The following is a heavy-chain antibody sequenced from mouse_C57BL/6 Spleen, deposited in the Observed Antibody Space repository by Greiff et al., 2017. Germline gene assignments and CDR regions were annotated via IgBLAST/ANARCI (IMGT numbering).Heavy chain of an antibody. D-gene: IGHD1-1*01. CDR3: TTQKYYGSSYVLAY. CDR1: GFNIKDYY. Sequence: VQLQQSGAELVRPGASVKLSCTASGFNIKDYYMHWVKQRPEQGLEWIGRIDPEAGDTEYAPKFQGKATMTADTSSNTAYLQLSSLTSEDTAVYYCTTQKYYGSSYVLAYWGQGTLVTVSA. V-gene: IGHV14-1*01. CDR2: IDPEAGDT. J-gene: IGHJ3*01.